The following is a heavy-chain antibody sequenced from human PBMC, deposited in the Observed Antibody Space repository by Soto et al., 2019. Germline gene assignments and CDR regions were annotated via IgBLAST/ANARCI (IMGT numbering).Heavy chain of an antibody. J-gene: IGHJ4*02. CDR2: IDYRGST. CDR1: GGTISSGDYY. Sequence: SETRSLTGPVAGGTISSGDYYWSWIRQHPENGREWIGYIDYRGSTYYNPSHKSRVTRTGDTSKHQFSLTLRSVTAADTAVYFCARATDSSGYYSFGYFDYWGQGTLVTVSS. D-gene: IGHD3-22*01. V-gene: IGHV4-31*03. CDR3: ARATDSSGYYSFGYFDY.